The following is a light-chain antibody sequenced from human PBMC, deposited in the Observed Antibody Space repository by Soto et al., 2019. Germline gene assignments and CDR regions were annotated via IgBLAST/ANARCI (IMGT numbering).Light chain of an antibody. Sequence: QSALTQPASVSGSLGQSITISCTGTSSDVGTYNLVSWYQQHPGKAPKLMIYEGTRRPSGVSNRFSGSKSGNTDSLTISGLQAEDEADYYCCSSAGSSTYVFGTGTKLTVL. J-gene: IGLJ1*01. CDR2: EGT. CDR3: CSSAGSSTYV. V-gene: IGLV2-23*01. CDR1: SSDVGTYNL.